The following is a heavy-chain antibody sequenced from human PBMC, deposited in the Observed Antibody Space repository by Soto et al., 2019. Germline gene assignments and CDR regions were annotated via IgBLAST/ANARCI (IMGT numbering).Heavy chain of an antibody. CDR3: ARTVSDIVVVPNAKDDYGMDV. Sequence: GTSVKVSCKAGGCTFRIYAISWVRQAPGQGPEWMGGIIPIFGTANYAQKCQGRVTITADESTSTAYMELSSLRCENTAVYLCARTVSDIVVVPNAKDDYGMDVWGQGTTVTVSS. CDR1: GCTFRIYA. D-gene: IGHD2-2*01. CDR2: IIPIFGTA. J-gene: IGHJ6*02. V-gene: IGHV1-69*13.